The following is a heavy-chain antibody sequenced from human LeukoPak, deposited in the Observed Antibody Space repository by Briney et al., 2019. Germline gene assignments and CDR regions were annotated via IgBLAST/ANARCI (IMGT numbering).Heavy chain of an antibody. CDR3: QSRFLEWLLDY. V-gene: IGHV4-39*01. D-gene: IGHD3-3*01. J-gene: IGHJ4*02. CDR1: GGSISSNNYY. CDR2: IYYGGYT. Sequence: SETLSLTCTVSGGSISSNNYYWGWIRRPPGKGLEWIGSIYYGGYTYYNPSLKSRVTISVDTSKNQFSLKLSSVTAADTAIYYCQSRFLEWLLDYWGQGTLVTVSS.